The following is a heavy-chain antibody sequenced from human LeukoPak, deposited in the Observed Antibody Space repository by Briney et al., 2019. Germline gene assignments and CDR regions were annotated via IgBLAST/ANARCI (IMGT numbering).Heavy chain of an antibody. CDR2: TYYRSKWYN. CDR1: GDSVSSKSTA. Sequence: SQTLSLTCAISGDSVSSKSTAWNWIRQSPSRGLEWLGRTYYRSKWYNDYAVSVKSRITINPDTSKNQFSLQLNSVTPEDTAVYYCARARYYGSGSYNWFDPWGQGTLVTVSS. D-gene: IGHD3-10*01. CDR3: ARARYYGSGSYNWFDP. J-gene: IGHJ5*02. V-gene: IGHV6-1*01.